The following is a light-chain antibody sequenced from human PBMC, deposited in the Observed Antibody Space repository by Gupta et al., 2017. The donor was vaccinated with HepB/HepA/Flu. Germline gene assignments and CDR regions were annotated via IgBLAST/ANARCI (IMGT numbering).Light chain of an antibody. J-gene: IGKJ1*01. CDR3: QQYSSSPRT. CDR1: QKISNNY. Sequence: EIVLTQSPGTLSLSPGERATLSCRASQKISNNYLAWYQQKPGQAPRVLISGASSRATGIPDRFSGSGSGTDFTLTISRLEPEDFPDYYCQQYSSSPRTFGQGTKVEIK. V-gene: IGKV3-20*01. CDR2: GAS.